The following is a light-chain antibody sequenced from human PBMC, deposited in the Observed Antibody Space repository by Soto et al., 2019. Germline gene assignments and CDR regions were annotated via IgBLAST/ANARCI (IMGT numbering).Light chain of an antibody. J-gene: IGLJ1*01. V-gene: IGLV2-11*01. Sequence: QSALTQPRSVSGSPGQSVTISCTVTSSDVGTYNSVSWYQQYPGRAPKVILYDVHRRPSGVPDRFSGSKSGNTASLTLSGLQAEDEADFYCCSFAGGYTYVFGPGTKVTVL. CDR3: CSFAGGYTYV. CDR2: DVH. CDR1: SSDVGTYNS.